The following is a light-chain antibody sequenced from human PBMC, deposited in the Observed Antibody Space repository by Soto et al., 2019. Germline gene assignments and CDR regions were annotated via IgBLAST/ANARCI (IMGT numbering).Light chain of an antibody. CDR1: RVISNY. Sequence: IQLTQSPSSLSASVGDRVTLACRASRVISNYLAWYQQKPRKTPRLLIYGATTLQSGVPSRFSGRGCGTDFALTISSLQPEDFATYYCQQLKSYVTCGQGTRLDIK. CDR2: GAT. CDR3: QQLKSYVT. J-gene: IGKJ5*01. V-gene: IGKV1-9*01.